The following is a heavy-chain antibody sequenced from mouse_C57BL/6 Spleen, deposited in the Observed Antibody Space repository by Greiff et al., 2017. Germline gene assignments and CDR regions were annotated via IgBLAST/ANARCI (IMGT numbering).Heavy chain of an antibody. V-gene: IGHV1-4*01. D-gene: IGHD2-5*01. CDR3: AREGSNFAMDY. CDR2: INPSSGYT. J-gene: IGHJ4*01. CDR1: GYTFTSYT. Sequence: QVQLKQSGAELARPGASVKMSCKASGYTFTSYTMHWVKQRPGQGLEWIGYINPSSGYTKYNQKFKDKATLTADKSSSTAYMQLSSLTSEDSAVYYCAREGSNFAMDYWGQGTSVTVSS.